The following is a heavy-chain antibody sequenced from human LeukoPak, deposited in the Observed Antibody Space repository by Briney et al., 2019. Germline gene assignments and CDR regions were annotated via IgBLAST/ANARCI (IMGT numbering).Heavy chain of an antibody. CDR3: ARRGPLGYCSGGSCYKYNWFDP. J-gene: IGHJ5*02. V-gene: IGHV4-34*01. CDR1: GGSFSGYY. D-gene: IGHD2-15*01. Sequence: SETLSLTCAVYGGSFSGYYWSWIRQPPGKGLEWIGEINHSGSTNYNPSLKSRVTISVDTSKNQFSLKLSSVTAADTAVYYCARRGPLGYCSGGSCYKYNWFDPWGQGTLVTVSS. CDR2: INHSGST.